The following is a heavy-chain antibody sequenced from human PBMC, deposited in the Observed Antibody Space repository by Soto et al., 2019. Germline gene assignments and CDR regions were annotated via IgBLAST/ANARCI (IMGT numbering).Heavy chain of an antibody. Sequence: GGSLRLSCAASGFTFSSYAMHWVRQAPGKGLEWVAVISYDGSNKYYADSVKGRFTISRDNSKNTLYLQMNSLRAEDTAVYYCARSIGITGTTYYFDYWGQGTLVTVSS. CDR1: GFTFSSYA. D-gene: IGHD1-7*01. V-gene: IGHV3-30-3*01. J-gene: IGHJ4*02. CDR2: ISYDGSNK. CDR3: ARSIGITGTTYYFDY.